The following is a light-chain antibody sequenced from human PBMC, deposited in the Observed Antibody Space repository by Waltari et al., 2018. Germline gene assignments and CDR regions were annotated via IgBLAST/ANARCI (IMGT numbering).Light chain of an antibody. J-gene: IGLJ1*01. Sequence: QSVLTQPPSASGTPGQRVTISCSGSGSNIGINTVNWYQQLPGTAPKLLIYNDKQGASGVPDRWAGAKSGSSASLAISGLQSDDEANYYCAAWDDSLNGLSFGTGTRVTVL. CDR3: AAWDDSLNGLS. V-gene: IGLV1-44*01. CDR2: NDK. CDR1: GSNIGINT.